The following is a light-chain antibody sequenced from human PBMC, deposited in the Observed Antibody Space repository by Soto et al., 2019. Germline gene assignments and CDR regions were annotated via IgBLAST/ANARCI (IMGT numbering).Light chain of an antibody. J-gene: IGKJ4*01. CDR1: QSISSNF. Sequence: EIVLTQSPGTLSLSVGERASLSCRASQSISSNFLAWYQQKPGQAPRLLIYSASTRATGVPDRFSGSGSGTDFTLTISRLEPEDFAVYYCQQYGSSPLTFGGGTKVDIK. CDR3: QQYGSSPLT. CDR2: SAS. V-gene: IGKV3-20*01.